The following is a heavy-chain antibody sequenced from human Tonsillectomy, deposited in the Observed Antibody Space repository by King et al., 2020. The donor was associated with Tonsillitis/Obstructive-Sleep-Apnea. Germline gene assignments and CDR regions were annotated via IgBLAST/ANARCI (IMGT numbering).Heavy chain of an antibody. Sequence: VQLVESGGGVVQSGRSLRLSCAASGFTFSNHVMHWVRQAPGKGLEGVAVIWYDGSAKYYADSVKGRITISRDNSKNTLFRQMSSPRAEDTAVYDYAKDPDETGHHFDSWGQGTLVTVSS. CDR2: IWYDGSAK. V-gene: IGHV3-33*06. CDR1: GFTFSNHV. CDR3: AKDPDETGHHFDS. J-gene: IGHJ4*02. D-gene: IGHD1-14*01.